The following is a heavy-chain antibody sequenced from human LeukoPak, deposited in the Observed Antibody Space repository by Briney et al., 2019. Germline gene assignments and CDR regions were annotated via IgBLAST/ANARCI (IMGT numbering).Heavy chain of an antibody. J-gene: IGHJ4*02. D-gene: IGHD3-22*01. CDR2: ISSSSSYI. V-gene: IGHV3-21*01. CDR3: ARGITYYYDSSGYYYGY. Sequence: GGSLRLSCAASGFTFSSYSMNWVRQAPGKGLEWVSSISSSSSYIYYADSVKGRFTISRDNAKNSLCLQMNSLRAEDTAVYYCARGITYYYDSSGYYYGYWGQGTLVTVSS. CDR1: GFTFSSYS.